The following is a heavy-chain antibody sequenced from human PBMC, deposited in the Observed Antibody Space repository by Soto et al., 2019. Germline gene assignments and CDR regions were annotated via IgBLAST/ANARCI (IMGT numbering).Heavy chain of an antibody. J-gene: IGHJ5*02. CDR2: ISYDGSNK. CDR3: AKDLRSIRRRSHWFDP. CDR1: GFTFSSYG. V-gene: IGHV3-30*18. D-gene: IGHD2-15*01. Sequence: QVQLVESGGGVVQPGRSLRLSCAASGFTFSSYGMHWVRQAPGKGLEWVAVISYDGSNKYYADSVKGRFTISRDNSKNTLYLQMNSLRAEDTAVYYCAKDLRSIRRRSHWFDPWGQGTLVTVSS.